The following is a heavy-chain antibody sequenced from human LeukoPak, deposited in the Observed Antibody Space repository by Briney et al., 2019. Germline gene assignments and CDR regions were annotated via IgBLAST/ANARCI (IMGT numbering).Heavy chain of an antibody. J-gene: IGHJ5*02. CDR2: IISDGSSI. V-gene: IGHV3-74*01. D-gene: IGHD5-18*01. Sequence: GGSLRLSCAASGFTFSSYWMHWDRQAPGKGLVWVSRIISDGSSISYADSVKGRFTISRDNAKNTLYLQMNSLRAEDTAVYYCARSSGYRFDPWGQGTLVTVSS. CDR3: ARSSGYRFDP. CDR1: GFTFSSYW.